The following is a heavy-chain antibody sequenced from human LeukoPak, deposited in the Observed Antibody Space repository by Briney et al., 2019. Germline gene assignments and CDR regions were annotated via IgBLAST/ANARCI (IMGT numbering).Heavy chain of an antibody. Sequence: GASVKVSCKASGYTFTSYDINWVRQATGQGLEWMGWMNPNSGNTGYAQKFQGRVTMTRNTSISTAYMELSSLRSEDTAVYYCARESPSRYDSSGYYYGWFGPWGQGTLVTVSS. CDR2: MNPNSGNT. J-gene: IGHJ5*02. CDR1: GYTFTSYD. CDR3: ARESPSRYDSSGYYYGWFGP. D-gene: IGHD3-22*01. V-gene: IGHV1-8*01.